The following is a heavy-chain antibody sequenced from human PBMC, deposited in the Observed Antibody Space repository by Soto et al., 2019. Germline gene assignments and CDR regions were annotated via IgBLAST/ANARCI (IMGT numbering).Heavy chain of an antibody. Sequence: GGSLRLSCEASGFTFSRYGMHWVRQAPGKGLEWVAVISYDGSNKYYADSVKGRFTISRDNSKNTLYLQMNSLRAEDTAVYYCAKELLWFGELLLDAFDIWGQGTMVTVSS. V-gene: IGHV3-30*18. D-gene: IGHD3-10*01. CDR1: GFTFSRYG. CDR2: ISYDGSNK. J-gene: IGHJ3*02. CDR3: AKELLWFGELLLDAFDI.